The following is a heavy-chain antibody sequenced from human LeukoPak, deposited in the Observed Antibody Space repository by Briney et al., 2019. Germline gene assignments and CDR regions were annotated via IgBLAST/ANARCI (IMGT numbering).Heavy chain of an antibody. J-gene: IGHJ5*02. D-gene: IGHD6-13*01. V-gene: IGHV5-51*01. Sequence: GESLKISCKGSGYSFTSYWIGWVRQMPGKGLEWMGIIYPGDSDTRYSPSFQGQVTISADRSISTAYLQWSSLKASDTAMYYCARHLPWYSSSWYPNNWFDPWGQGTLVTVSS. CDR3: ARHLPWYSSSWYPNNWFDP. CDR2: IYPGDSDT. CDR1: GYSFTSYW.